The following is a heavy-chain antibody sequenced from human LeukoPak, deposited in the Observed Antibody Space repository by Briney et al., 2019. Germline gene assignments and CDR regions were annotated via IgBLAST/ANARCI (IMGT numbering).Heavy chain of an antibody. J-gene: IGHJ4*02. Sequence: GGSLRLSCAASGFTFSSYSIHWVRQTPGKGLEWVPSISSTSSYIYYADSVKGRFTISRDNAKNTVYLQMKSLRAEDTAVYYCARDWAGSSYDYWGQGTLVTVSS. D-gene: IGHD3-10*01. CDR3: ARDWAGSSYDY. CDR2: ISSTSSYI. V-gene: IGHV3-21*01. CDR1: GFTFSSYS.